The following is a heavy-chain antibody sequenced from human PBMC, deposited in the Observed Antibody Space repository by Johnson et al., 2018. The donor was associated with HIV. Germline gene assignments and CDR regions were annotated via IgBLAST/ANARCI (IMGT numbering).Heavy chain of an antibody. CDR1: GFTFSSYG. D-gene: IGHD2-21*01. CDR2: ILYDGSYR. V-gene: IGHV3-30*02. Sequence: VQLVESGGGVVQPGESLRLSCAASGFTFSSYGMHWVRQAPGKGLEWVAFILYDGSYRYYADSVKGRFTISRDNSKNTLHLQMNNLRAEDTAVYYCAKGPIADDAFDIWGQGTMVTVSS. CDR3: AKGPIADDAFDI. J-gene: IGHJ3*02.